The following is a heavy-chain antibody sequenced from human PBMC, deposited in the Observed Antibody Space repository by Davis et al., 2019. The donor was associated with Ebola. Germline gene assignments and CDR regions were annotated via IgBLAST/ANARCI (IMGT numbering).Heavy chain of an antibody. D-gene: IGHD1-7*01. CDR1: GGSISSYY. J-gene: IGHJ6*03. Sequence: PSETLSLTCTVSGGSISSYYWSWIRQPPGKGLEWIGYIYYSGSTKYNPSLKSRVTMSLDTSKKEFSLKLSSVTAADTAVYYCARVELGYYYMDVWGKGTTVTVSS. CDR2: IYYSGST. V-gene: IGHV4-59*01. CDR3: ARVELGYYYMDV.